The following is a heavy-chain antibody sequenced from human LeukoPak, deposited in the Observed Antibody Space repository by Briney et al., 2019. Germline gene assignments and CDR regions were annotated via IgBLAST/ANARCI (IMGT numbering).Heavy chain of an antibody. V-gene: IGHV1-8*01. CDR1: GYTFTSYD. CDR2: KNPNSGNT. J-gene: IGHJ4*02. Sequence: ASVKVSCKASGYTFTSYDINWVRQATGQGLEWMGWKNPNSGNTGYAQKFQGRVTMTRNTSISTAYMELSSLRSEDTAVYYCASKLWFGESLDFDYWGQGTLVTVSS. D-gene: IGHD3-10*01. CDR3: ASKLWFGESLDFDY.